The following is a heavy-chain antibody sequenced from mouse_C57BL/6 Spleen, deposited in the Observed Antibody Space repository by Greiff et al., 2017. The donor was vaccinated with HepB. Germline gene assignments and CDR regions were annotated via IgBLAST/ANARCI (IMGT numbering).Heavy chain of an antibody. V-gene: IGHV5-17*01. D-gene: IGHD1-3*01. CDR1: GFTFSDYG. Sequence: EVKVVESGGGLVKPGGSLKLSCAASGFTFSDYGMHWVRQAPEKGLEWVAYISSGSSTIYYADTVKGRFTISRDNAKNTLFLQMTSLRSEDTAMYYCARIITPYAMDYWGQGTSVTVSS. CDR3: ARIITPYAMDY. J-gene: IGHJ4*01. CDR2: ISSGSSTI.